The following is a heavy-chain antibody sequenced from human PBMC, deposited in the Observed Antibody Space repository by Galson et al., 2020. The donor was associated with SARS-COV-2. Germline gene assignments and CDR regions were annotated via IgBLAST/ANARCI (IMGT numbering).Heavy chain of an antibody. Sequence: GESLKISCAASGFTFSSYWMSWVRQAPGKGLEWVANIKQDGSEKYYVDSVKGRFTISRDNAKNSLYLQMNSLRAEDTAVYYCARAPWEADYWGQGTLVTVSS. CDR1: GFTFSSYW. CDR3: ARAPWEADY. J-gene: IGHJ4*02. CDR2: IKQDGSEK. V-gene: IGHV3-7*03. D-gene: IGHD1-26*01.